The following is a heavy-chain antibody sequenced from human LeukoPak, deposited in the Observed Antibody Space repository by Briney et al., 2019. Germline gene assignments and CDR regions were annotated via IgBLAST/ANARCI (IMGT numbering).Heavy chain of an antibody. D-gene: IGHD3-9*01. J-gene: IGHJ4*02. Sequence: GAPVKVSCKASGYTFTSYAMHWVRQAPGQRLEWMGWINAGNGNTKYSQKFQGRVTITRDTSASTAYMELSSLRSEDTAVYYCARGPDFDWPMRPFDYWGQGTLVTVCS. CDR2: INAGNGNT. CDR3: ARGPDFDWPMRPFDY. CDR1: GYTFTSYA. V-gene: IGHV1-3*01.